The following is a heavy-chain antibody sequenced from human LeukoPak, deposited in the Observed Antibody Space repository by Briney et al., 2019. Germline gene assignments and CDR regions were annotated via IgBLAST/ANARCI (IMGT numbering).Heavy chain of an antibody. J-gene: IGHJ6*02. CDR1: GGSISSGGYS. D-gene: IGHD2-15*01. V-gene: IGHV4-30-2*01. Sequence: PSQTLSLTCAVSGGSISSGGYSWSWIRQPPGTGPEWIGYIYHSGSTYYNPSLKSRVTISVDRSKNQFSLKLSSVTAADTAVYYCARGGYCSGGSCYQKYGMDVWGQGTTVTVSS. CDR3: ARGGYCSGGSCYQKYGMDV. CDR2: IYHSGST.